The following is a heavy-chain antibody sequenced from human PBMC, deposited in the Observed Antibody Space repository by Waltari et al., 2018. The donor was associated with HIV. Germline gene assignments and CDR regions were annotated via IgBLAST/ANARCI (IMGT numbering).Heavy chain of an antibody. J-gene: IGHJ3*01. V-gene: IGHV5-51*01. CDR2: IYPPDSDT. CDR3: ARVRLGGSDAFDL. D-gene: IGHD1-26*01. Sequence: DVQLVQSGAQVKKPGESLKISCEVSGYPFTSFWIGWVRQTPGKGLDWIGIIYPPDSDTTVSPSLQGRATISVDKSINTAYIQWRSLQASDTAIYYCARVRLGGSDAFDLWGRGTMVTVSS. CDR1: GYPFTSFW.